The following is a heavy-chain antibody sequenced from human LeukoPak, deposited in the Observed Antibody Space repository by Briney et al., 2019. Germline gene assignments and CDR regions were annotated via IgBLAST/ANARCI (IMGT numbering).Heavy chain of an antibody. Sequence: SVKVSFKASGYTFTSYDINWVRQAPGQGLEWMGRIIPILGIANYAQKFQGRVTITADKSTSTAYMELSSLRSEDTAVYYCARDGCSGGSCYFFYWGQGTLVTVSS. J-gene: IGHJ4*02. V-gene: IGHV1-69*04. CDR1: GYTFTSYD. CDR3: ARDGCSGGSCYFFY. D-gene: IGHD2-15*01. CDR2: IIPILGIA.